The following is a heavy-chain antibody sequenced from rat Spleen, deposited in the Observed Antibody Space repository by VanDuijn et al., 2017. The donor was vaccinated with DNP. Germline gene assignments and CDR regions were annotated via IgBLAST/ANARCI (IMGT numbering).Heavy chain of an antibody. D-gene: IGHD1-7*01. CDR3: ARLILRALFDY. CDR2: ISYDGSST. Sequence: EVQLVESGGGLVQPGRSMKLSCAASGFTFSNYDMAWVRQAPKKGLEWVATISYDGSSTYYRDSVKGRFTISRNNAKTTLYLQMDSLRSEDTATYYCARLILRALFDYWGQGVMVTVSS. CDR1: GFTFSNYD. J-gene: IGHJ2*01. V-gene: IGHV5-7*01.